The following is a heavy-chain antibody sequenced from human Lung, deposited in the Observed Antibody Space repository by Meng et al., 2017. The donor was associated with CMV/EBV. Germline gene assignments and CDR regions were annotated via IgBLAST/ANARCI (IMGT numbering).Heavy chain of an antibody. CDR3: AKDRNMVTTSVDS. V-gene: IGHV3-23*01. J-gene: IGHJ4*02. Sequence: ESLKISXAASGFTFSAFAMSWVRQAPGKGLEWVSSVSGSGDNRYYADSVKGRFTMSRDNSKKTLYPEMNSLRAEDTALYYCAKDRNMVTTSVDSWGQGTAVTVSS. CDR1: GFTFSAFA. D-gene: IGHD5-12*01. CDR2: VSGSGDNR.